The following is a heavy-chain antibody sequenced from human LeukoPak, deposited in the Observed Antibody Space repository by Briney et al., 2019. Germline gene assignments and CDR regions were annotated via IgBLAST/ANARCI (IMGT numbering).Heavy chain of an antibody. Sequence: PGESPRLSCAASGFTFSTYNMNWVRQAPGKGLEWVSSITSSSSYIYYADSVKGRFTISRDNAKNSLYLQMNSLRDEDTAVYYCARDPYSGSYGDYYYYYMDVWGKGTTVTISS. CDR2: ITSSSSYI. J-gene: IGHJ6*03. D-gene: IGHD1-26*01. CDR1: GFTFSTYN. CDR3: ARDPYSGSYGDYYYYYMDV. V-gene: IGHV3-21*01.